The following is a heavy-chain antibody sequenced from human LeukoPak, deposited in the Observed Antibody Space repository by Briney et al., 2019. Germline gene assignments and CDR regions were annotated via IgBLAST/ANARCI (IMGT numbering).Heavy chain of an antibody. D-gene: IGHD2-8*01. Sequence: SAKVSCKASGGTFSSYAISWVRQAPGQGLEWMGGIIPIFGTANYAQKFQGRVTITTDESTSTAYMELSSLRSEDTAVYYCARDQNCTNGVCYSWFDPWGQGTLVTVSS. CDR3: ARDQNCTNGVCYSWFDP. V-gene: IGHV1-69*05. CDR2: IIPIFGTA. J-gene: IGHJ5*02. CDR1: GGTFSSYA.